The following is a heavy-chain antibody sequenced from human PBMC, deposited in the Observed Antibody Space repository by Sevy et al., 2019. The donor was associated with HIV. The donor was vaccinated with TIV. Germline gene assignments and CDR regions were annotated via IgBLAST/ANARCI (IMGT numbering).Heavy chain of an antibody. CDR3: ATASLWGDSGVSHPSFDS. D-gene: IGHD2-15*01. Sequence: GGSLRLSCAASGFAFNDFAMNWLRQLPGKGLEWVAIISYDGRKQFYADSVKGRFTISRDNSKNVVYLQMNSLRPEDTAVYFCATASLWGDSGVSHPSFDSWGQGTLVIVSS. J-gene: IGHJ4*02. CDR2: ISYDGRKQ. CDR1: GFAFNDFA. V-gene: IGHV3-30*04.